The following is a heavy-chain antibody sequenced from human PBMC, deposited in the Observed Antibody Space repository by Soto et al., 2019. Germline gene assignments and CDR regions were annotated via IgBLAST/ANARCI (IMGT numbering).Heavy chain of an antibody. D-gene: IGHD3-3*01. CDR1: GYTFTSYA. V-gene: IGHV1-3*01. J-gene: IGHJ6*02. Sequence: GASVKVSCKASGYTFTSYAMHWVRQAPGQRLEWMGWINAGNGITKYSQKFQGRVTITRDTSASTAYMELSSLRSEDTAVYYCARDGRDFWSGYSKYGMDVWGQGTTVTVSS. CDR2: INAGNGIT. CDR3: ARDGRDFWSGYSKYGMDV.